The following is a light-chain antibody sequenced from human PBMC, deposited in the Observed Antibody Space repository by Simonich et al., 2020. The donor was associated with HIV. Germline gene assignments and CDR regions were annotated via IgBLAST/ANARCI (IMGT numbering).Light chain of an antibody. Sequence: NFMLTQPHSVSESPGKTVTISCTRSSGSIASNYVQWYQQRPGGAPTTVIYEDNQRPSGVPDRFSGSTSGSSASLTISRVEAGDEADYFCQVWDSDSHHYVFGTGTKVTVL. CDR3: QVWDSDSHHYV. CDR1: SGSIASNY. V-gene: IGLV6-57*03. CDR2: EDN. J-gene: IGLJ1*01.